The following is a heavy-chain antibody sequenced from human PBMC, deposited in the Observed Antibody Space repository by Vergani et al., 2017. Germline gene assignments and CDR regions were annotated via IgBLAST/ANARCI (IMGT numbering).Heavy chain of an antibody. J-gene: IGHJ6*02. Sequence: QVQLQESGPGLVKPPGTLSLTCAVSGGSISSYYWSWIRQPPGKGLEWIGYIYTSGSTNYNPSLKSRVTISVDTSKNQFSLKLSSVTAADTAVYYCASGYDSSYYYYGMDVWGQGTTVTVSS. V-gene: IGHV4-4*09. D-gene: IGHD5-12*01. CDR1: GGSISSYY. CDR2: IYTSGST. CDR3: ASGYDSSYYYYGMDV.